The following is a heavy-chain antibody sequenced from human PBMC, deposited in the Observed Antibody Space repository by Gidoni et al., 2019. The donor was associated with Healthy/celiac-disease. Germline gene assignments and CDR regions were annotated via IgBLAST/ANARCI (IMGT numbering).Heavy chain of an antibody. J-gene: IGHJ4*02. CDR2: IGGSGGST. V-gene: IGHV3-23*01. Sequence: EVQLLESGGGLVQPGGSLRLSCAASGFTFSRYAMSWVRQAPGKGLEWVSAIGGSGGSTYYADSVKGRFTISRDNSKNTLYLQMNSLRAEDTAVYYCAKGGGGWWDPIPLYFDYWGQGTLVTVSS. CDR3: AKGGGGWWDPIPLYFDY. D-gene: IGHD1-26*01. CDR1: GFTFSRYA.